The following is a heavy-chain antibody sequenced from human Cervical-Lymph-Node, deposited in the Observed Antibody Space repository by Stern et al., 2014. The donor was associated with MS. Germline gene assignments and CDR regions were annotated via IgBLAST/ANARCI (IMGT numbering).Heavy chain of an antibody. J-gene: IGHJ4*02. Sequence: VQLVESGPGLVKPSQTLCLTCTVSGASISTVGYYWGWIRPHPGKGLEWIAYIPYIGRTYYSTSLKSRVSIAADTSKNQFSLNLTSVTAADTALYYCARSDRLWGSFDYWGQGTLVAVSS. V-gene: IGHV4-31*03. D-gene: IGHD3-16*01. CDR2: IPYIGRT. CDR3: ARSDRLWGSFDY. CDR1: GASISTVGYY.